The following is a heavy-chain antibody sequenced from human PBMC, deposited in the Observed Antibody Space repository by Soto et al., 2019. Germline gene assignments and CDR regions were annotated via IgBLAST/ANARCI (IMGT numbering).Heavy chain of an antibody. CDR1: GFTFDDYA. D-gene: IGHD4-4*01. CDR3: AKEDFNTVGYYYYYYMDV. CDR2: ISWNSGSI. V-gene: IGHV3-9*01. Sequence: EVQLVESGGGLVQPGRSLRLSCAASGFTFDDYAMHWVRQAPGKGLEWVSGISWNSGSIGYADSVKGRFTISRDNAKNSLYLQMNSVRAEDTALYYCAKEDFNTVGYYYYYYMDVWGKGTTVTVSS. J-gene: IGHJ6*03.